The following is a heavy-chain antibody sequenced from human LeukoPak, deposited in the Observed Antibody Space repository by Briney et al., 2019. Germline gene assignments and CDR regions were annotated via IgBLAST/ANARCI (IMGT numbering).Heavy chain of an antibody. CDR1: GYTFTGYY. Sequence: ASVKVSCKASGYTFTGYYMHWVRRAPGQGLEWMGWINPNSGGTNYAQKFQGRVTMTRDTSISTAYMELSRLRSDDTAVYYCAISCSGGSCYSEGNYYVDVWGKGTTVTVSS. CDR2: INPNSGGT. CDR3: AISCSGGSCYSEGNYYVDV. V-gene: IGHV1-2*02. D-gene: IGHD2-15*01. J-gene: IGHJ6*03.